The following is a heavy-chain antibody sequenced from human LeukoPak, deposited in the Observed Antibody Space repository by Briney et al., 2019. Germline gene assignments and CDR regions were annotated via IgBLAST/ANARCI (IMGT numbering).Heavy chain of an antibody. CDR2: IKSKTDGGTT. CDR3: ARVYPLRVPAAMDY. V-gene: IGHV3-15*01. Sequence: GSLRLSCAASGFTFSNAWMSWVRQAPGKGLEWVGRIKSKTDGGTTDYAAPVKGRFTISRDDSKNTLYLQMNSLRAEDTAVYYCARVYPLRVPAAMDYWGQGTLVTVSS. CDR1: GFTFSNAW. D-gene: IGHD2-2*01. J-gene: IGHJ4*02.